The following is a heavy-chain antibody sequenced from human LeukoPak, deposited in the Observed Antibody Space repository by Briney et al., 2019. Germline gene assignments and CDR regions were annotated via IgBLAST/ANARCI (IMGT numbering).Heavy chain of an antibody. V-gene: IGHV3-23*01. CDR3: AARSYYDSHAFDI. Sequence: GGSLRLSCAASGFTFSSYAMSWVRQAPGKGLEWVSAISGSGGSTYYADSVKGRFTISRDNSKNTLYLQMNSLRAEDTAVYYCAARSYYDSHAFDIWGQGTMVTVSS. D-gene: IGHD3-22*01. CDR2: ISGSGGST. CDR1: GFTFSSYA. J-gene: IGHJ3*02.